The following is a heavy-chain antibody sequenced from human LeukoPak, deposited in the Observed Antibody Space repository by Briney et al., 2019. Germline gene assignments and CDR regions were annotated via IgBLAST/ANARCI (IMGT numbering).Heavy chain of an antibody. CDR2: ISRTGVAT. CDR3: AKQYSSGLFDY. Sequence: GGSLRLSCAASGFTFISFAMSWVRQAPGKGLEWVSTISRTGVATYCANSVKGRFTISRDNSKNTVYLQMNSLRAEDTAVYYCAKQYSSGLFDYWGQGTLVTVSS. V-gene: IGHV3-23*01. J-gene: IGHJ4*02. D-gene: IGHD6-19*01. CDR1: GFTFISFA.